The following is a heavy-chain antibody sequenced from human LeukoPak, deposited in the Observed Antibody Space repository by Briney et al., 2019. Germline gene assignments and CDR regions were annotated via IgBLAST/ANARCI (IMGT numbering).Heavy chain of an antibody. CDR2: ISGSGGST. J-gene: IGHJ4*02. V-gene: IGHV3-23*01. D-gene: IGHD3-10*01. CDR1: GFTFSSYA. CDR3: AKDLYYYGSGSYTTPNFDY. Sequence: LRLSCAASGFTFSSYAMSWVRQAPGKGLEWVSAISGSGGSTYYADSVKGRFTISRDNSKNTLYLQMNSLRAEDTAVYYCAKDLYYYGSGSYTTPNFDYWGQGTLVTVSS.